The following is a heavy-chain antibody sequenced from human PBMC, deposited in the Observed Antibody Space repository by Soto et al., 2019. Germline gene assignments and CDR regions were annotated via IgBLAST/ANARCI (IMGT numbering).Heavy chain of an antibody. CDR3: ARDNYFYCYSSHHALDN. J-gene: IGHJ4*02. CDR1: GFAFNIYS. V-gene: IGHV3-48*02. D-gene: IGHD6-6*01. CDR2: IDSKNGYI. Sequence: GSLRLSCVASGFAFNIYSMNWVRQAPGKGLEWVSHIDSKNGYIHYADSVKGRFTISRDNAKNSLYLQMDYLSDEDTAVYYCARDNYFYCYSSHHALDNSAQGALVTVSA.